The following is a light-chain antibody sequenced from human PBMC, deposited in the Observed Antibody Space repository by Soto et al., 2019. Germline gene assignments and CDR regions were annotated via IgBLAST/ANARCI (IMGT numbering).Light chain of an antibody. CDR2: AAS. CDR1: QSINTY. J-gene: IGKJ1*01. CDR3: HQGHTTPWT. Sequence: DIQMTQSPFSLSASVGDRVTITCRASQSINTYVNWYQQKPGKAPDLLIYAASSLQSGVPSRFSGGGSGTDFTLTISSLQPEDFATYYCHQGHTTPWTFGQGTKVEI. V-gene: IGKV1-39*01.